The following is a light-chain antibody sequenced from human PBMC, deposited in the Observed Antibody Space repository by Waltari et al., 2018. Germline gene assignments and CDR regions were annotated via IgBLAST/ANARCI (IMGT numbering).Light chain of an antibody. J-gene: IGKJ1*01. CDR1: QSVGRS. CDR3: QHYVSLPVT. Sequence: EILLTQSPGTLSLSPGEGATLSCRASQSVGRSLAWYQQKPGQPPRLLIFGTSNRATGIPDRFSGGGSGTDFSLTITRLDPEDVAVYYCQHYVSLPVTFGQGTKVEIK. V-gene: IGKV3-20*01. CDR2: GTS.